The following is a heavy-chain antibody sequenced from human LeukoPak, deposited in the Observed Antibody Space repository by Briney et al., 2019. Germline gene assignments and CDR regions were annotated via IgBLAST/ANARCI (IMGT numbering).Heavy chain of an antibody. J-gene: IGHJ3*02. V-gene: IGHV4-4*08. CDR1: GGSMTGYH. CDR3: ARRDDFDI. Sequence: SETLSLTCTVSGGSMTGYHWSWIRQPPGKGLEWIGYIYSSETTNYKPSLKSRVTISADTSKNQFSLKLTSVTAADTAIYYCARRDDFDIWGQGTMVTVSS. CDR2: IYSSETT.